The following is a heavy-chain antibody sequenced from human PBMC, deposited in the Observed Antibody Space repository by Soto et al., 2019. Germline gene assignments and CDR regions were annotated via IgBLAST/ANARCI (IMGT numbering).Heavy chain of an antibody. CDR3: AKADSNYAGRFSYYYMDV. CDR2: ISGYNGNT. D-gene: IGHD4-4*01. J-gene: IGHJ6*03. CDR1: GYTCRSYG. Sequence: ASVKVSCNASGYTCRSYGISWVRQAPGQGLEWMGWISGYNGNTHYSQKFQGKVTMTTDTSTSTAYMELRNLRSDDTAVYYCAKADSNYAGRFSYYYMDVWGTGTMVTVSS. V-gene: IGHV1-18*01.